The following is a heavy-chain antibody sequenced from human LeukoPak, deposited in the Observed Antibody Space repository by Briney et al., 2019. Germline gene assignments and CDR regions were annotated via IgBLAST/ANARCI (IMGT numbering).Heavy chain of an antibody. CDR3: AHRGPYSSSWYDFDY. J-gene: IGHJ4*02. CDR2: IYWDDDK. D-gene: IGHD6-13*01. V-gene: IGHV2-5*02. Sequence: KSGPTLVKPTRTLTLTCTFSGFSLSTSGVGVGWIRQPPGKALEWLALIYWDDDKRYSPSLKSRLTITKDTSKNQVVLTMTDMDPVDTATYYCAHRGPYSSSWYDFDYWGQGTLVTVSS. CDR1: GFSLSTSGVG.